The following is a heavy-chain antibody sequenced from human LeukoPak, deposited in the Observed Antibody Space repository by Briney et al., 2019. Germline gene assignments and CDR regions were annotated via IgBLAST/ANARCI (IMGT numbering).Heavy chain of an antibody. J-gene: IGHJ6*03. CDR2: ISAYSSNA. V-gene: IGHV1-18*01. CDR1: VLSFMSFG. D-gene: IGHD2-21*02. Sequence: ASVKLPRDASVLSFMSFGISWVRQARGQGLEWMGWISAYSSNAKNAQKFQGRVAMTTGTSTSIAYMELRSLRSEDTAVYYCARSEKVYCGGVCDNYHMDVWGKGTTVTVSS. CDR3: ARSEKVYCGGVCDNYHMDV.